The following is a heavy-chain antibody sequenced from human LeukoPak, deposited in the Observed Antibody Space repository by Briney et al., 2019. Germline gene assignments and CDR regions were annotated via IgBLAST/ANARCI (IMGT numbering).Heavy chain of an antibody. CDR2: ISLDGSTE. CDR1: GFSLSNFQ. Sequence: GRSLRLSCVASGFSLSNFQMYWVRQAPGKGLEWVSIISLDGSTEFYADSVKGRFTISRDTASNTMHLEMNNLRIEDTAVYYCMRDYMGWFDPWGQGTLVTVSS. D-gene: IGHD3-10*01. CDR3: MRDYMGWFDP. V-gene: IGHV3-30-3*01. J-gene: IGHJ5*02.